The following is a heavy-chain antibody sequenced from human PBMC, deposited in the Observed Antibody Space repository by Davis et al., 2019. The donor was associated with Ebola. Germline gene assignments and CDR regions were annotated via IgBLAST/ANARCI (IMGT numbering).Heavy chain of an antibody. J-gene: IGHJ6*02. Sequence: GGSLRLSCAASGFTFSSYAMHWVRQAPGKGLEWVAVISYDGSNKYYADSVKGRFTISRDNSKNTLYLQMNSLRAEDTAVYYCAKDRAIAADWGQGTTVTVSS. D-gene: IGHD6-13*01. CDR3: AKDRAIAAD. CDR2: ISYDGSNK. V-gene: IGHV3-30-3*01. CDR1: GFTFSSYA.